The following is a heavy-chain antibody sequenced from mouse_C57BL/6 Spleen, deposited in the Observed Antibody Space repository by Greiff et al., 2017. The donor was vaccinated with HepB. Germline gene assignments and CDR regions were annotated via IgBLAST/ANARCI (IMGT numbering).Heavy chain of an antibody. V-gene: IGHV10-1*01. CDR3: VSDSNYGWVAY. CDR2: IRSKSNNYAT. Sequence: EVQRVESGGGLVQPKGSLKLSCAASGFSFNTYAMNWVRQAPGKGLEWVARIRSKSNNYATYYAGSVKDRFTISRDDSESMLYLQMNNLKTEDTAMYYCVSDSNYGWVAYWGQGTLVTVSA. CDR1: GFSFNTYA. J-gene: IGHJ3*01. D-gene: IGHD2-5*01.